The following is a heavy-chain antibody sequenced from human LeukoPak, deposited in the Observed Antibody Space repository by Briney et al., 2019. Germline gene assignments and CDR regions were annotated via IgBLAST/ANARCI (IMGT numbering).Heavy chain of an antibody. CDR3: ARVEWELLVFDY. D-gene: IGHD1-26*01. CDR2: IYSGGST. CDR1: GFTFSTYA. J-gene: IGHJ4*02. V-gene: IGHV3-53*01. Sequence: PGGSLGFSGEAPGFTFSTYAMNWVRRAPGKGWEWVSVIYSGGSTYYADSVKGRFTISRDNSKNTLYLQMNSLRAEDTAVYYCARVEWELLVFDYWGQGTLVTVSS.